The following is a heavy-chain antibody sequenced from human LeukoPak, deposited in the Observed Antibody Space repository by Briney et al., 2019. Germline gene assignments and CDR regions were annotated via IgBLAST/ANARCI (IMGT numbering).Heavy chain of an antibody. CDR1: GFTFSSYA. CDR2: ISGSGGST. D-gene: IGHD2-21*01. J-gene: IGHJ4*02. V-gene: IGHV3-23*01. CDR3: AKVHCSHLSRYYFYF. Sequence: PGGSLRLSCAASGFTFSSYAMSWVRQAPGKGLEWVSAISGSGGSTYYADSVKGRFTISRDNSKNTLYLQMNSLRAEDTAVYYCAKVHCSHLSRYYFYFWGQGTLVTVSS.